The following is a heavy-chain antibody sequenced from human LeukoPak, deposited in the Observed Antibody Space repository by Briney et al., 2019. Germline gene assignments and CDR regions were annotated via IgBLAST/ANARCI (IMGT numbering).Heavy chain of an antibody. J-gene: IGHJ4*02. CDR1: GFTFSSYS. V-gene: IGHV3-21*04. D-gene: IGHD2-2*01. CDR3: AKDPGRLVVPAAWGY. CDR2: ISSSSSYI. Sequence: GGSLRLSCAASGFTFSSYSMNWVRQAPGKGLEWVSSISSSSSYIYYADSVKGRFTISRDNAKNSLYLQMNSLRAEDTAVYYCAKDPGRLVVPAAWGYWGQGTLVTVSS.